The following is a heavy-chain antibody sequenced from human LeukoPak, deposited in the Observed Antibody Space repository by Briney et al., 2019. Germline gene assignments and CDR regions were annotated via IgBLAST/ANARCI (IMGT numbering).Heavy chain of an antibody. J-gene: IGHJ4*02. CDR3: ARLTDYYDSSGYYDY. CDR1: GYSFTSSW. Sequence: GESLKISCKGSGYSFTSSWIGWVRQMPGKGLEWMGVIYPGDSYTRYSPSFQGQVTISADKSISTAYLQWSSLKASDTAMYYCARLTDYYDSSGYYDYWGQGTLVTVSS. CDR2: IYPGDSYT. D-gene: IGHD3-22*01. V-gene: IGHV5-51*01.